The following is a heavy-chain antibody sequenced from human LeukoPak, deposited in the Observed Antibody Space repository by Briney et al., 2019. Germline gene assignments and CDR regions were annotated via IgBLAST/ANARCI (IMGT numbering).Heavy chain of an antibody. D-gene: IGHD6-13*01. CDR3: SRAAQHLAMYNWFYP. CDR2: ISHDGTNK. J-gene: IGHJ5*02. CDR1: GFIFSTYS. Sequence: GRSLRLSCAASGFIFSTYSMHWVRQAPGKGLEWVSIISHDGTNKYYADSVKGRFTISRDSANNTLYLQMNSLTAEDTAVYYCSRAAQHLAMYNWFYPWGQGTLVTVSS. V-gene: IGHV3-30-3*01.